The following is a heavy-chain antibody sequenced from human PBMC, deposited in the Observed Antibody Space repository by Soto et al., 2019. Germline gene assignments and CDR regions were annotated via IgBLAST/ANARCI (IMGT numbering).Heavy chain of an antibody. V-gene: IGHV4-59*01. Sequence: QVQLQESGPGLVKPSETLSLTCTVSGGSISSYYWSWIRQPPGKGLEWIGYIYYSGSTNYNPSLKSRVTISVDTSKNQFSLKLSSVTAAGTAVYYCARDRPYYDYVWGSYRIFDYWGQGTLVTVSS. D-gene: IGHD3-16*02. CDR3: ARDRPYYDYVWGSYRIFDY. CDR1: GGSISSYY. J-gene: IGHJ4*02. CDR2: IYYSGST.